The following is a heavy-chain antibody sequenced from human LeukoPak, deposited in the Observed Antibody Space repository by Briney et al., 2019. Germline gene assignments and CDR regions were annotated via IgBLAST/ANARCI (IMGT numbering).Heavy chain of an antibody. CDR2: INHSGST. CDR1: GGSFSGYY. D-gene: IGHD6-13*01. V-gene: IGHV4-34*01. J-gene: IGHJ5*02. CDR3: ARRPRIAAAGTKPNWFDP. Sequence: SETLSLTCAVYGGSFSGYYWSWIRQPPGKGLEWIGEINHSGSTNYNPSLKSRVTISVDTSKNQFSLKLSSVTAADTAVYYCARRPRIAAAGTKPNWFDPWGQGTLVTVSS.